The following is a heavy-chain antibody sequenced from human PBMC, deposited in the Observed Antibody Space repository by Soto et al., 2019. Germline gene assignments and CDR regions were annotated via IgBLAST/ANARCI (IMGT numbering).Heavy chain of an antibody. V-gene: IGHV3-21*01. J-gene: IGHJ4*02. CDR1: GFTFSTYT. CDR3: ARFHPVSLIHEYYLDY. Sequence: GGSLRLSCAASGFTFSTYTMNWVRQAPGKGLEWVSTISSSGRYIYYADSLKGRFTISRDNAKNSLYLQMNSLRAEDTAVYYCARFHPVSLIHEYYLDYWGQGALVTVSS. CDR2: ISSSGRYI. D-gene: IGHD2-8*01.